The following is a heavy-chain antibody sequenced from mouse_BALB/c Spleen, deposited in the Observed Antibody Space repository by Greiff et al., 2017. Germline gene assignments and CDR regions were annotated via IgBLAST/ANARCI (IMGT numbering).Heavy chain of an antibody. D-gene: IGHD2-10*01. CDR1: GYTFTSYW. CDR2: IYPGDGDT. J-gene: IGHJ2*01. Sequence: QVQLQQSGAELARPGASVKLSCKASGYTFTSYWMQWVKQRPGQGLEWIGAIYPGDGDTRYTQKFKGKATLTADKSSSTAYMQLSSLASEDSAVYYCARAYYGFDYRGQGTTLTVSS. V-gene: IGHV1-87*01. CDR3: ARAYYGFDY.